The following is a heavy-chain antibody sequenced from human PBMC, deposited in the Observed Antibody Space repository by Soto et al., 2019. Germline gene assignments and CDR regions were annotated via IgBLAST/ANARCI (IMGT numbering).Heavy chain of an antibody. V-gene: IGHV3-9*01. CDR2: ITWNSGSI. D-gene: IGHD5-12*01. J-gene: IGHJ3*01. Sequence: EVQLVESGGGLVQPGRSLRLSCAASGFSFDEFGMSWVRQVPGKGLEWVSGITWNSGSIAYADSVKGRFTISRDNAKNSLYLQMNSLRAEDTALYYCVKDIVTTMAAFDVWGQGTMVTVSS. CDR3: VKDIVTTMAAFDV. CDR1: GFSFDEFG.